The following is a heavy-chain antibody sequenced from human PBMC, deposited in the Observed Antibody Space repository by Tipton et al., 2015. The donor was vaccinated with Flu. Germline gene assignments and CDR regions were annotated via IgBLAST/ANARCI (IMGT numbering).Heavy chain of an antibody. CDR3: ARDSDYGSGSYWIDY. CDR2: ISYDGSNQ. V-gene: IGHV3-30*13. D-gene: IGHD3-10*01. CDR1: GFTFSNYG. J-gene: IGHJ4*02. Sequence: SLRLSCAASGFTFSNYGMFWVRQAPGKGLEWVTTISYDGSNQYYADSVKGRFTTSRDNSKNMVYLQMNSLRAEDTAVYYCARDSDYGSGSYWIDYWGQGTLVIVSS.